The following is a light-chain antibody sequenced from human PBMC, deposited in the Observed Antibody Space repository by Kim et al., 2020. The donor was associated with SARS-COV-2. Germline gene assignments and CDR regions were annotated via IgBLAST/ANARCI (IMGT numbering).Light chain of an antibody. Sequence: EVVLTQSPGTLSLSPGERGTLSCRASQSVSSNYLAWYQRKPGQAPRLLIYGASSRATGIPDRFSGSRSGTDFTLTISSLEPEDFAVYYCQQYAGSPCTFGQGTKVDIK. J-gene: IGKJ1*01. CDR3: QQYAGSPCT. CDR2: GAS. V-gene: IGKV3-20*01. CDR1: QSVSSNY.